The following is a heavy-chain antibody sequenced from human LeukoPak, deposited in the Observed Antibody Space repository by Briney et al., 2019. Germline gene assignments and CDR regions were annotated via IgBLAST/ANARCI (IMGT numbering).Heavy chain of an antibody. CDR1: EFTVSSNY. D-gene: IGHD5-18*01. CDR2: IYSGGST. CDR3: AREGYSYGYAFDI. J-gene: IGHJ3*02. V-gene: IGHV3-53*01. Sequence: GGSLRLSCAASEFTVSSNYMSWVRQAPGKGLEWVSVIYSGGSTYYADSVKGRFTISRDNSKNTLYLQMNSLRAEDTAVYYCAREGYSYGYAFDIWGQGTMVTVSS.